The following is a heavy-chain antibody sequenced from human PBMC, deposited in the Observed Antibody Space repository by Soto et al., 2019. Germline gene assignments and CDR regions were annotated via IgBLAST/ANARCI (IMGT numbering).Heavy chain of an antibody. CDR2: INAGNGNT. CDR1: GYTFTSYA. D-gene: IGHD4-4*01. J-gene: IGHJ5*02. V-gene: IGHV1-3*01. Sequence: ASVKVSCKASGYTFTSYAMHWVRQAPGQRLEWMGWINAGNGNTKYSQKFQGRVTITRGTSASTAYMELSSLRSNDTAVYYCAAKDDYRNYGWFDPWGQGTLVTVSS. CDR3: AAKDDYRNYGWFDP.